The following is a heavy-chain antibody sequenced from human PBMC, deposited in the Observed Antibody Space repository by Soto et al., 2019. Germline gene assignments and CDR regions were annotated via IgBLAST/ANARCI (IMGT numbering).Heavy chain of an antibody. CDR3: ARAQDSGSSPAPVDY. J-gene: IGHJ4*02. V-gene: IGHV3-30-3*01. D-gene: IGHD1-26*01. CDR2: ISYDGSNK. Sequence: GGSLRLSCAASGFTFSSYAMHWVRQAPGKGLEWVAVISYDGSNKYYADSVKGRFTISRDNSKNTLYLQMNSLRAEDTAVYYCARAQDSGSSPAPVDYWGQGTLVTVSS. CDR1: GFTFSSYA.